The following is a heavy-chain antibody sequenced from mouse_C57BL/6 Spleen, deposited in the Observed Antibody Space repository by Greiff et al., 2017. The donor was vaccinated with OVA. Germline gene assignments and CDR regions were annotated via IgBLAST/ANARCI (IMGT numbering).Heavy chain of an antibody. Sequence: QVTLKECGPGILQSSQTLSLTCSFSGFSLSTSGMGVSWIRQPSGKGLEWLAHIYWDDDKRYNPSLKSRLTISKDTSRNQVFLKITSVDTADTATYYCARREESYAMDYWGQGTSVTVSS. CDR2: IYWDDDK. V-gene: IGHV8-12*01. J-gene: IGHJ4*01. CDR1: GFSLSTSGMG. CDR3: ARREESYAMDY.